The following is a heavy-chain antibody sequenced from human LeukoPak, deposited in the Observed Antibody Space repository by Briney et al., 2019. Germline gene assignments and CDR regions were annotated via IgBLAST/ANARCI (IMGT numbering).Heavy chain of an antibody. J-gene: IGHJ4*02. CDR1: GFTFSSYG. V-gene: IGHV3-33*06. Sequence: PGGSLRLSCAASGFTFSSYGMHWVRQAPGKGLEWVAVIWYDGSNKYYADSVKGRFTISRDNSKDTLYLQMNSLRAEDTAVYYCAKSGGSGSYYNPFDYWGQGTLVTVSS. CDR3: AKSGGSGSYYNPFDY. D-gene: IGHD3-10*01. CDR2: IWYDGSNK.